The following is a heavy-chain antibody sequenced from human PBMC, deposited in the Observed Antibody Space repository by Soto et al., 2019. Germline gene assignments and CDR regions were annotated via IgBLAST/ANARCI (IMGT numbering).Heavy chain of an antibody. CDR3: AREPENIVVVPAANPHDAFDI. CDR1: GFTFSSYS. D-gene: IGHD2-2*01. V-gene: IGHV3-21*01. CDR2: ISSSSSYI. J-gene: IGHJ3*02. Sequence: GGSLRLYCAASGFTFSSYSMNWVRQAPGKGLEWVSSISSSSSYIYYADSVKGRFTISRDDAKNSLYLQMNSLRAEDTAVYYCAREPENIVVVPAANPHDAFDIWGQGTMVTVSS.